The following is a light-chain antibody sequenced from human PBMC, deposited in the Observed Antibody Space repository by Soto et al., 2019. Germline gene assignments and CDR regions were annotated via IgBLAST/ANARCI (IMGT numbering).Light chain of an antibody. J-gene: IGLJ1*01. CDR3: SSYAGSSNV. Sequence: QSVLTQPPSASGSPGQSVAISCTGTSIDVGGYNYVSWYQQHPGKAPKLMIYEVNKRPSGVPDRFSGSKSGNTASLTVSGLQAEDEADYYCSSYAGSSNVFGTGTKLTVL. V-gene: IGLV2-8*01. CDR2: EVN. CDR1: SIDVGGYNY.